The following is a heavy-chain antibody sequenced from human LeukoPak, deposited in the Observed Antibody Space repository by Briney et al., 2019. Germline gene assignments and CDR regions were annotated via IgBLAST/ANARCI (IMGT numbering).Heavy chain of an antibody. Sequence: GSLRLSCAASGFTFSSYNMNWIRQPPGQGLEWIGYIYSSGTTSYYPSLKSRVTISVDTPKNQFSLKLTSVTAADTAVYYCARGWGPAYCGGDCHRHFDYWGQGTLVTVSS. CDR1: GFTFSSYN. CDR2: IYSSGTT. V-gene: IGHV4-59*12. D-gene: IGHD2-21*02. CDR3: ARGWGPAYCGGDCHRHFDY. J-gene: IGHJ4*02.